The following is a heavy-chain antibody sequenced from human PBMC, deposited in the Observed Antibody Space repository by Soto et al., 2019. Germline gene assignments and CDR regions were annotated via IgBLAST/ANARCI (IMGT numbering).Heavy chain of an antibody. CDR3: ARERDYDYIWGSYRYKPFDY. D-gene: IGHD3-16*02. CDR2: TYYRSKWYN. V-gene: IGHV6-1*01. CDR1: GDSVSSNSAA. J-gene: IGHJ4*02. Sequence: SQTLSLTCAISGDSVSSNSAAWNWIRQSPSRGLEWLGRTYYRSKWYNDYAVSVKSPTTISPDTSKNQFSLQLNSVTAEDTAVYYCARERDYDYIWGSYRYKPFDYWGQGTLVTVSS.